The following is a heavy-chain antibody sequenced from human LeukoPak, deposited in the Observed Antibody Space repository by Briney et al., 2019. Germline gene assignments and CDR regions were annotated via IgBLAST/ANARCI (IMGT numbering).Heavy chain of an antibody. V-gene: IGHV3-7*01. CDR1: GFTFTDYF. D-gene: IGHD3-22*01. Sequence: GGSLRLSCVASGFTFTDYFMSWVRQAPGKGLEWVASIEHNGGEKYYVDSVKGRFTISRDNAKNSLYLQMNSLRAEDTAVYYCARAYYYDRSGYHSPYYYGMDVWGQGTTVTVFS. J-gene: IGHJ6*02. CDR2: IEHNGGEK. CDR3: ARAYYYDRSGYHSPYYYGMDV.